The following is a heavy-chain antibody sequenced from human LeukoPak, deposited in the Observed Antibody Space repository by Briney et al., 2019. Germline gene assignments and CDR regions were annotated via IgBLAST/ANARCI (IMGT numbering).Heavy chain of an antibody. CDR2: INHSGST. J-gene: IGHJ3*02. Sequence: PSETLCLTCAVYGESFSGYYWSRIRQPPGTGLEWIGEINHSGSTNYNPSLKSRVTISVDTSKNQFSLKLSSVTAADTAVYYCAVEDTARRPGRTVDIWGQGTMVTVSS. CDR3: AVEDTARRPGRTVDI. V-gene: IGHV4-34*01. CDR1: GESFSGYY. D-gene: IGHD5-18*01.